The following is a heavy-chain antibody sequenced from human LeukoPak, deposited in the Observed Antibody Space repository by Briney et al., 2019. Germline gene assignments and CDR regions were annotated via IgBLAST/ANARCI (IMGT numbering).Heavy chain of an antibody. V-gene: IGHV4-59*01. CDR1: GDSISSYY. J-gene: IGHJ3*02. CDR2: IYYTGST. CDR3: ARDRRESSKPNDAFDI. Sequence: PSETLSLTCSVSGDSISSYYWSWIRQPPGKGREWIGYIYYTGSTNYNPSLESRVTISIDTSKKQLSLKLRSVTAADTAMYYSARDRRESSKPNDAFDIWGQGTMVTVSS. D-gene: IGHD4-11*01.